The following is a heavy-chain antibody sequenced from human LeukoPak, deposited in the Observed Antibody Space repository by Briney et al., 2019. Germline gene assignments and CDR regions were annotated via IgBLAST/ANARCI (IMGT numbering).Heavy chain of an antibody. Sequence: SGTLSLTRTVSGGSISSYYWSCIREPPGKELECFGYIYCSGSTNYNPFLNSRVTISVETSKNQFSLKLTSVTAADTAVYYCARLGFCYSPHCLDDYWGQGTLVTVSS. V-gene: IGHV4-59*08. J-gene: IGHJ4*02. CDR2: IYCSGST. CDR1: GGSISSYY. CDR3: ARLGFCYSPHCLDDY. D-gene: IGHD2-2*03.